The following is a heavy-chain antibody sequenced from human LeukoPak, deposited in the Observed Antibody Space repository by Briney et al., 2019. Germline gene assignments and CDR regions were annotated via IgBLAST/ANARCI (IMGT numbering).Heavy chain of an antibody. J-gene: IGHJ4*02. CDR1: GGSLSGYY. CDR3: AREGLRNVHNPLGY. V-gene: IGHV4-34*01. CDR2: IKESETT. D-gene: IGHD5-24*01. Sequence: SETLSLTCAVYGGSLSGYYWNWIRQPPGKGLEWIGEIKESETTNYNPSLKSRVTISIDTSKNQFSLKLSSVTAADTAVYYCAREGLRNVHNPLGYWGQGTLVTVSS.